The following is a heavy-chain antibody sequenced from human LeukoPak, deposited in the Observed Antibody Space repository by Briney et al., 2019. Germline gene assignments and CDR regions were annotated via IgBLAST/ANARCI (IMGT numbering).Heavy chain of an antibody. D-gene: IGHD1-26*01. V-gene: IGHV4-34*01. Sequence: SETLSLTCAVYGGSFSGYYWSWIRQPPGKGLEWIGEIYHSGRTNSNPSLESRVIMSVDKSKNQFSLKLTSVTAADTAVYYCARVGHNWFDPWGQGTLVTVSS. J-gene: IGHJ5*02. CDR3: ARVGHNWFDP. CDR1: GGSFSGYY. CDR2: IYHSGRT.